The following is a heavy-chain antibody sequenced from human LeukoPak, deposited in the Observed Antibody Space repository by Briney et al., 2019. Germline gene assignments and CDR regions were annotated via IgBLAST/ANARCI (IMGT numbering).Heavy chain of an antibody. CDR2: INHSGST. V-gene: IGHV4-39*07. J-gene: IGHJ6*03. Sequence: SETLSLTCTVSGGSISSGSDYWSWIRQPPGKGLEWIGEINHSGSTNYNPSLKSRVTISVDTSKNQFSLKLSSVTAADTAVYYCARGMTYSSGWYLYYHYMDVWGKGTTVTVSS. CDR1: GGSISSGSDY. CDR3: ARGMTYSSGWYLYYHYMDV. D-gene: IGHD6-19*01.